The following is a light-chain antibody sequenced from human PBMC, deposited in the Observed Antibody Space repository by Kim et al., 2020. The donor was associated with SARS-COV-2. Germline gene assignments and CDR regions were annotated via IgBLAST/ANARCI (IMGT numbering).Light chain of an antibody. CDR1: QIVTSHY. CDR3: QQYSTSPLT. V-gene: IGKV3-20*01. CDR2: YAF. Sequence: EIVLTQSPGTLSLSPGERVTLSCRASQIVTSHYLAWYQQKAGQAPRLLIYYAFDRATGIPDRFMASGSGTDFTLTISRLEPEDFAVYYCQQYSTSPLTFGQGTKVDI. J-gene: IGKJ1*01.